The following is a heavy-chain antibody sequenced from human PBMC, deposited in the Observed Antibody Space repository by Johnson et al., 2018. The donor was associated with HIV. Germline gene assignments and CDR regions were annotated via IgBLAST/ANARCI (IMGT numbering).Heavy chain of an antibody. V-gene: IGHV3-66*03. CDR1: GFTVSDNY. CDR3: ARSQTMIVDGADAFDI. J-gene: IGHJ3*02. Sequence: VQLVESGGDLIQPGGSLRLSCVAFGFTVSDNYMSWVRQAPVKGLEWVAIIYSGGTTYYADSVKGRFTISRDNSKNTLYLQMNSLRAEDTAVYYCARSQTMIVDGADAFDIWGQGTMVTVSS. D-gene: IGHD3-22*01. CDR2: IYSGGTT.